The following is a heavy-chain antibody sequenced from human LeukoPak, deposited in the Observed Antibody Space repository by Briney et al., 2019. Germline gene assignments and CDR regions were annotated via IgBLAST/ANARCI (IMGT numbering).Heavy chain of an antibody. V-gene: IGHV4-39*01. CDR2: IYYSGST. CDR1: GGSISSSSYY. Sequence: SETLSLTCTVSGGSISSSSYYWGWIRQPPGKGLEWIGSIYYSGSTYYNPSLKSRVTISVDTSKNQFSLKLSSVTAADTAVYYCARIHLGSSWYLGYFDYWGQGTLVTVSS. D-gene: IGHD6-13*01. J-gene: IGHJ4*02. CDR3: ARIHLGSSWYLGYFDY.